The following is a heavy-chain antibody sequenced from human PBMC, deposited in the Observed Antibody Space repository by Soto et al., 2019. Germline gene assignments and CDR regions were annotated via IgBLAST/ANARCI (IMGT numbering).Heavy chain of an antibody. CDR2: TSNDGSIE. CDR3: AKEVHCNSLDCRYPFDF. Sequence: QVQLVESGGGVVQPGRSLRLSCADSGFTFSSHGMHWVRQAPGKGLEWVAVTSNDGSIEYYVDSVKGRFTISRDNPKNTLFLQMNSLRAEDTAMYYCAKEVHCNSLDCRYPFDFWVQGTLVTVSS. D-gene: IGHD2-2*01. V-gene: IGHV3-30*18. CDR1: GFTFSSHG. J-gene: IGHJ4*02.